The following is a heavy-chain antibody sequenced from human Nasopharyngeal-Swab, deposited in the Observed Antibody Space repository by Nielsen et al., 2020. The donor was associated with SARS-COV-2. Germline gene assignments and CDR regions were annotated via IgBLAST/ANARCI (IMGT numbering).Heavy chain of an antibody. J-gene: IGHJ4*02. CDR1: GFIFSDHH. D-gene: IGHD1-26*01. Sequence: ESLKISCAASGFIFSDHHIYWVRQAPGKGLEWIGDFSYSVITHYNASLKSRVTISLDTSKNQFSLKLSSVTAADTGVYYCAREVVGGLVDSWGQGILVTVSS. V-gene: IGHV4-59*11. CDR3: AREVVGGLVDS. CDR2: FSYSVIT.